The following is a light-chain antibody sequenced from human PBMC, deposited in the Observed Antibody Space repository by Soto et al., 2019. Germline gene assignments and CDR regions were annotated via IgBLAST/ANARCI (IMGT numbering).Light chain of an antibody. Sequence: EVVMTQSPATLSVSPGERATLSCRASQSVNANLAWYQQKPGQAPRLLIHGASNNATGIPARFSGSGFVTEFILTISSLLSEDFEVYYCQQYNTWLWTFGQGTKVEIK. CDR1: QSVNAN. CDR2: GAS. CDR3: QQYNTWLWT. V-gene: IGKV3-15*01. J-gene: IGKJ1*01.